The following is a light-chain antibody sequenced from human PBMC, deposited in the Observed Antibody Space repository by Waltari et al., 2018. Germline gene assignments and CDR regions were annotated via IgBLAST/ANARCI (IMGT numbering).Light chain of an antibody. Sequence: DIQLTRSPSSVSSSVGDRVPITCRASQGISNWLAWYQQKPGKAPKFLIYAASTLQSGVPSRFSGSGTVTEFTLTISSLHPEDFATYYCQQDNSFPLTFGGGTKVEIK. CDR1: QGISNW. J-gene: IGKJ4*01. V-gene: IGKV1-12*01. CDR3: QQDNSFPLT. CDR2: AAS.